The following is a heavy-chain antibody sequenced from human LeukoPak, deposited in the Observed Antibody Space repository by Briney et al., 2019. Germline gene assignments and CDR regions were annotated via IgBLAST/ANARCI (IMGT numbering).Heavy chain of an antibody. CDR3: ARYDSSGYSALDI. Sequence: SETLSLTCAVYGGSFSGYYWSWIRQPPGKGLEWIGEINHSGSTNYNPSLKSRVTISVDTSKNQFSLKLSSVTAADTAVYYCARYDSSGYSALDIWGQGTMVTVSS. CDR1: GGSFSGYY. D-gene: IGHD3-22*01. J-gene: IGHJ3*02. V-gene: IGHV4-34*01. CDR2: INHSGST.